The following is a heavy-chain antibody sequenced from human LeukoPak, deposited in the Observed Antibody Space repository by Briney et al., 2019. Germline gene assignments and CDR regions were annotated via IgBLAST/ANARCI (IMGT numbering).Heavy chain of an antibody. Sequence: GGSLRLSCAASGLTFSRCWMTWVRQAPGKGLEWVSLIYSGGSTYYADSVKGRFTISRDNSKNTLYLQMNSLRAEDTAVYYCAELGITMIGGVWGKGTTVTISS. V-gene: IGHV3-66*01. CDR1: GLTFSRCW. CDR2: IYSGGST. J-gene: IGHJ6*04. D-gene: IGHD3-10*02. CDR3: AELGITMIGGV.